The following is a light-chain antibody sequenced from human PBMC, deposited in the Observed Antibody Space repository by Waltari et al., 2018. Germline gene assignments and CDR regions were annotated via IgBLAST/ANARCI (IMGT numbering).Light chain of an antibody. J-gene: IGLJ3*02. Sequence: QAVLTQPSSLSASPGASASLTCTLRNGINIDTHTIYWYQQKPGSPPHYLLRYKSDSDKQQGSGVPSRFSGSKDASANVGTLLISGLQSEDEADYYCTIWHSDTWVFGGGTKLTVL. CDR3: TIWHSDTWV. CDR1: NGINIDTHT. CDR2: YKSDSDK. V-gene: IGLV5-45*03.